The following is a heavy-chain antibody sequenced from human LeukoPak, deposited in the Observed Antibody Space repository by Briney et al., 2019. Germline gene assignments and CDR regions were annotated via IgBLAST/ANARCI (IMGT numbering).Heavy chain of an antibody. CDR3: ASYDSSGYYPAYFDY. V-gene: IGHV3-21*01. J-gene: IGHJ4*02. CDR2: ISSSSSHI. Sequence: GGSLRLSCAASGFTFSSYSMNWVRQAPGKGLEWVSSISSSSSHIYYADSVKGRFTISRDNAKNSLYLQMNSLRAEDTAVYYCASYDSSGYYPAYFDYWGQGTLVTVSS. CDR1: GFTFSSYS. D-gene: IGHD3-22*01.